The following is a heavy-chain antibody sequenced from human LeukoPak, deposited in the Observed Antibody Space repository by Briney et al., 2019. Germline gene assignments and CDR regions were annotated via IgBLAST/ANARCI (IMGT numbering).Heavy chain of an antibody. CDR3: ARVDNGLSAYGSGRSETTWFDP. D-gene: IGHD3-10*01. J-gene: IGHJ5*02. CDR1: GGSISSNY. V-gene: IGHV4-59*01. CDR2: IYYSGST. Sequence: PSETLSLTCTVSGGSISSNYWSWVRQPPGKGLEWIGYIYYSGSTNYNPSLKSRVTISVDTSKNQFSLNLSSVTAADTAVYYCARVDNGLSAYGSGRSETTWFDPWGQGTLVTVSS.